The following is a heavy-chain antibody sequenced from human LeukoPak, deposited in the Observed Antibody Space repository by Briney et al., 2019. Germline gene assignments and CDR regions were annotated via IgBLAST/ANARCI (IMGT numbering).Heavy chain of an antibody. CDR1: GFTFSSYW. V-gene: IGHV3-7*03. J-gene: IGHJ1*01. CDR2: IKQEGSEK. D-gene: IGHD6-13*01. CDR3: ARDSSSWYYLTHAEYFQH. Sequence: GGSLRLSCAASGFTFSSYWMSWVRQAPGKGLEWVANIKQEGSEKYYVDSVKGRFTISRDNAKHSLHLQMNSLRAEDTAVYYCARDSSSWYYLTHAEYFQHWGQGTLVTVSS.